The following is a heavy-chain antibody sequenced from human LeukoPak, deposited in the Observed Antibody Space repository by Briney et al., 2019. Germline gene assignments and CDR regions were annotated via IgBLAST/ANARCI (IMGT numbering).Heavy chain of an antibody. V-gene: IGHV4-4*07. CDR2: IYTSGST. J-gene: IGHJ5*02. Sequence: SETLSLTCTVSGGSISSYYWSWIRQPAGKGLEWIGRIYTSGSTNYNPSLKSRVTISEDKSKNQFSLKLSSVTAADTAVYYCARDQTYYYGSGHWFDPWGQGTLVTVSS. CDR1: GGSISSYY. CDR3: ARDQTYYYGSGHWFDP. D-gene: IGHD3-10*01.